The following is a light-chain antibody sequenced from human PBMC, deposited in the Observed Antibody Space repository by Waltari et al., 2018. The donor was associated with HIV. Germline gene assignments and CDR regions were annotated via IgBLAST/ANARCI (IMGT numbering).Light chain of an antibody. Sequence: TVITQSPDSLAVSLGERSTINCQSRTRLLYYSNNRNYLAWYQQKPGQSPNLLIYWASTRESGSPDRFRGSGSGTDFTLTISSLQAEDVAVYYCQQYHSIPWTFGHGTKVEIK. CDR3: QQYHSIPWT. CDR1: TRLLYYSNNRNY. V-gene: IGKV4-1*01. J-gene: IGKJ1*01. CDR2: WAS.